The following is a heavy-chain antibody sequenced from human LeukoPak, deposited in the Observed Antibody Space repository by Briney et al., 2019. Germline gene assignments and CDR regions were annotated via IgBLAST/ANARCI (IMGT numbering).Heavy chain of an antibody. V-gene: IGHV1-69*04. Sequence: GASVKVSCKASGGTFSSYAISWVRQAPGQGLEWMGRIILILGIANYAQKFQGRVTITADKSTSTAYMELSSLRSEDTAVYYCAREGDGYNFYWGQGTLVTVSS. CDR2: IILILGIA. CDR3: AREGDGYNFY. D-gene: IGHD5-24*01. J-gene: IGHJ4*02. CDR1: GGTFSSYA.